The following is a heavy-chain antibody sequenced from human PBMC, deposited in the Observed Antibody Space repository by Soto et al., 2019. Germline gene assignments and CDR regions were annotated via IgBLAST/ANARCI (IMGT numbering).Heavy chain of an antibody. J-gene: IGHJ4*02. CDR1: GFTFSSYA. D-gene: IGHD3-22*01. CDR3: AKSPGMYYYDSSGYYHYDY. CDR2: ISGSGVST. V-gene: IGHV3-23*01. Sequence: GGSLRLSCPASGFTFSSYAMSWVRQAPGKGLEWVSAISGSGVSTYYADSVKGRFTISRDNSKNTLYLQMNSLRAEDTAVYYCAKSPGMYYYDSSGYYHYDYWGQGTLVTVSS.